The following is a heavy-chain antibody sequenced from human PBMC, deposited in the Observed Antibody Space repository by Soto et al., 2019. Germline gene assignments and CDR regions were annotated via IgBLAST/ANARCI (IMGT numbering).Heavy chain of an antibody. Sequence: QVQLVQSGAEVKKPGSSVKVSCKASGGTFSSYAISWVQQAPGQGLEWMGGIIPIFGTANYAQKFQGRVTITADESTSTAYMELSSLRSEDTAVYYCARDGRGDGYSSSWDNYWGQGTLVTVSS. CDR2: IIPIFGTA. V-gene: IGHV1-69*12. D-gene: IGHD6-13*01. CDR3: ARDGRGDGYSSSWDNY. J-gene: IGHJ4*02. CDR1: GGTFSSYA.